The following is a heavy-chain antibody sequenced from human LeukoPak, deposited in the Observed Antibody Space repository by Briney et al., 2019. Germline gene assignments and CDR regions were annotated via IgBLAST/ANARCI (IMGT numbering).Heavy chain of an antibody. D-gene: IGHD5-18*01. J-gene: IGHJ4*02. CDR2: INSDGSST. Sequence: GGSLRLSCAASGFSFSGSWMHWVRQAPAKGLVWVSRINSDGSSTSYADSVKGRFTISRDNAKNTLYLQMNSLRAEDTAVYYCARDRGYGYLFDYWGQGTLVTVSS. CDR1: GFSFSGSW. CDR3: ARDRGYGYLFDY. V-gene: IGHV3-74*01.